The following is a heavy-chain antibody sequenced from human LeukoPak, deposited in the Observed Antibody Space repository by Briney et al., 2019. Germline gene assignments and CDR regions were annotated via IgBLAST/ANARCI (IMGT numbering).Heavy chain of an antibody. D-gene: IGHD3-9*01. V-gene: IGHV7-4-1*02. CDR1: GYTFTSYA. CDR3: ARDSGPSILRYFDWLLYYLDY. J-gene: IGHJ4*02. Sequence: ASVKVSCKASGYTFTSYAMNWVRQAPGQGLEWMGWINTNTENPTYAQGFTGRFVFSLDTSVSTAYLQISSLKAEDTAVYYCARDSGPSILRYFDWLLYYLDYWGQGTLVTVSS. CDR2: INTNTENP.